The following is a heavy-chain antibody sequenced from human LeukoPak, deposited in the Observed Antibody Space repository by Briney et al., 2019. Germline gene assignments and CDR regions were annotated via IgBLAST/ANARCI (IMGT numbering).Heavy chain of an antibody. CDR2: IYYSGST. J-gene: IGHJ5*02. V-gene: IGHV4-39*01. CDR3: ARRAQVSYYDILTGYQSLNWFDP. CDR1: GGSISSSSYY. D-gene: IGHD3-9*01. Sequence: SETLSLTCTVSGGSISSSSYYWGWIRPPPGKGLEWIGSIYYSGSTYYNPSLKSRVTISVDTSKNQFSLKLSSVTAADTAVYYCARRAQVSYYDILTGYQSLNWFDPWGQGTLVTVSS.